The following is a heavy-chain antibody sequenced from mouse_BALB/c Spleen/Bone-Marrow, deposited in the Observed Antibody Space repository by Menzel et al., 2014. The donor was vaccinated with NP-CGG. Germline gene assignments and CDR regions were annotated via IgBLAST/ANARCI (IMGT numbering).Heavy chain of an antibody. J-gene: IGHJ4*01. CDR3: ARDDYYAMDY. CDR2: IRNKANGYTT. Sequence: EVQGVESGGGLVLPGGSLRLSCATSGFTFTDYYMSWVRQPPGKALEWLGFIRNKANGYTTEYSASVKGRFTISRDNSQSILYLQMNTLRAEDSATYYCARDDYYAMDYWGQGTSVTVSS. CDR1: GFTFTDYY. V-gene: IGHV7-3*02.